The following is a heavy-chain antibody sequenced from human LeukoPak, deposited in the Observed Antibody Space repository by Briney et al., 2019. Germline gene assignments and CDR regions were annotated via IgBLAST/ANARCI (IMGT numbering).Heavy chain of an antibody. V-gene: IGHV1-69*06. CDR1: GGTFSSYA. CDR3: ARDRGYCSSTSCYAEGRNYYYYMDV. J-gene: IGHJ6*03. D-gene: IGHD2-2*01. Sequence: ASVKVSCKASGGTFSSYAISWVRQAPGQGLEWMGGIIPIFGTANYAQKFQGRVTITADKSTSTAYMELSSLRSEDTAVYYCARDRGYCSSTSCYAEGRNYYYYMDVWGKGTTVTVSS. CDR2: IIPIFGTA.